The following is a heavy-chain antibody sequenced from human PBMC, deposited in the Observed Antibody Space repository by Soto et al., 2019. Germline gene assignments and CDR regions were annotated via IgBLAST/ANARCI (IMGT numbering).Heavy chain of an antibody. CDR1: GYTFTGYY. J-gene: IGHJ4*02. Sequence: ASVKVSCKASGYTFTGYYMHWVRQAPGQGLEWMGWINPNSGGTNYAQKFQGWVTMTRDTSISTAYMELSRLRSDDTAVYYCARDPEGGRLRRYYFDYWGQGTLVTVSS. D-gene: IGHD2-15*01. V-gene: IGHV1-2*04. CDR2: INPNSGGT. CDR3: ARDPEGGRLRRYYFDY.